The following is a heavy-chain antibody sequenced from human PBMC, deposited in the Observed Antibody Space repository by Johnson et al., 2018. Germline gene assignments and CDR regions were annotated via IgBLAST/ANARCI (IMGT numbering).Heavy chain of an antibody. CDR2: VIPIFGTG. J-gene: IGHJ3*01. D-gene: IGHD3-16*01. CDR3: ARGQSSGWPKAFGI. V-gene: IGHV1-69*01. Sequence: QVQLVESGAEVRKPGSSVRLSCKASGGNFNNFALHWVRQAPGQGLEWMGGVIPIFGTGSYAQKFQGRVTIIADESTSTAYMELSNLNFDDTAVYYWARGQSSGWPKAFGIWGQGTAVTVSS. CDR1: GGNFNNFA.